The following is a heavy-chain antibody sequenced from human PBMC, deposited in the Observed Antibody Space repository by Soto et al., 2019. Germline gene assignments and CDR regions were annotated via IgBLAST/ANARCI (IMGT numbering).Heavy chain of an antibody. CDR2: MYPGDSDT. CDR3: LRLPLSSSRAIEH. V-gene: IGHV5-51*01. CDR1: GYSFTSCW. Sequence: PGESLKISCKGSGYSFTSCWIGWVRQLPGKGLEWMATMYPGDSDTRYSPSSQGQVTISADKSITTAYLQWTSLRASDTAMYYCLRLPLSSSRAIEHWGQGTLVTVSS. D-gene: IGHD2-15*01. J-gene: IGHJ4*02.